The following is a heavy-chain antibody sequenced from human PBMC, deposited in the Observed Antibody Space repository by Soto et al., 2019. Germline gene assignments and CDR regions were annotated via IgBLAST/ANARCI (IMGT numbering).Heavy chain of an antibody. J-gene: IGHJ1*01. D-gene: IGHD2-8*01. Sequence: ASVKVSCKASGYSFTSYDISWVRQATGQGLEWMGWMNPNSGNTGYAQKFQGRVTLTRDTSITTAYMELRSLRSENTAVYYCARARNCSNGIFYMFFHLSGQGTLVTVSS. V-gene: IGHV1-8*01. CDR3: ARARNCSNGIFYMFFHL. CDR1: GYSFTSYD. CDR2: MNPNSGNT.